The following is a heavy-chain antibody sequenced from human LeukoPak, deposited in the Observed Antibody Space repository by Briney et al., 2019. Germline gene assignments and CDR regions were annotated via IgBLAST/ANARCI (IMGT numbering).Heavy chain of an antibody. V-gene: IGHV3-48*03. CDR1: GFTFSSYE. Sequence: PGGSLRLSCAASGFTFSSYEMNWVRQAPGKGLEWVSYISSSGSTIYYADSVKGRFTISRDNAKNSLYLQMNSLRAEDTAVYYCAREYSGYDPTFHYWGQGTLVAVSS. CDR3: AREYSGYDPTFHY. J-gene: IGHJ4*02. D-gene: IGHD5-12*01. CDR2: ISSSGSTI.